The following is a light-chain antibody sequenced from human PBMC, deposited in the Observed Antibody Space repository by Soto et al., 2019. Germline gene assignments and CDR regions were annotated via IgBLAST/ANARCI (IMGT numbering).Light chain of an antibody. V-gene: IGLV2-14*01. Sequence: QSALTQPASVSGSPGQSITISCTGTSSDVGGYNYVSWYQQHPGKAPKLMIYDVSNRPSGVSNRFSGSKSGNTASLTISGLQAEDEAYYYCISYTGSSTYVVFGGGTKLTVL. CDR2: DVS. J-gene: IGLJ2*01. CDR1: SSDVGGYNY. CDR3: ISYTGSSTYVV.